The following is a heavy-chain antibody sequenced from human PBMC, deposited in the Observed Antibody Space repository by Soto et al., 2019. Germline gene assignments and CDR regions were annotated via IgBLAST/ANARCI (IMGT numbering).Heavy chain of an antibody. CDR3: ARDPGTYSGSYRY. J-gene: IGHJ4*02. CDR2: ISAYNGNT. D-gene: IGHD1-26*01. CDR1: GYAFSSYG. V-gene: IGHV1-18*04. Sequence: QVQMVQSGAEVKKSGASVEVSCKASGYAFSSYGISWVRQAPGQGLEWMGWISAYNGNTKYAEGFQGRVTMTTDTYTSTAYMDLRYLRPDDTAVYYCARDPGTYSGSYRYWGQGTLVTVSS.